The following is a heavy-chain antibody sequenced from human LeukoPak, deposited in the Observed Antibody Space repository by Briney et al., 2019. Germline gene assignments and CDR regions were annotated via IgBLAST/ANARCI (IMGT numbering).Heavy chain of an antibody. CDR1: GGSFSGYY. V-gene: IGHV4-59*01. CDR3: ARSTLSSGWYHY. D-gene: IGHD6-19*01. Sequence: PSETLSLTCAVYGGSFSGYYWSWIRQPPGKGLEWIGYIHYSGSTNYNPSLKSRVTISEDTSKNQFSLKLSSVTAADTAVYYCARSTLSSGWYHYWGQGTLVTVSS. J-gene: IGHJ4*02. CDR2: IHYSGST.